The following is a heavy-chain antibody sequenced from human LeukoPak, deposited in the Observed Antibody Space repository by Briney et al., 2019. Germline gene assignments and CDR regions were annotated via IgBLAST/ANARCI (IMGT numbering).Heavy chain of an antibody. J-gene: IGHJ5*02. Sequence: ASVKVSCKASGGTFSSYAISWVRQAPGQGLEWMGGIIPYFGTANYAQKFQGRVTITTDESTSTAYMELSSLRSEDTAVYYCAREYIVVVPAAIGEGWFDPWGQGTLVTVSS. CDR3: AREYIVVVPAAIGEGWFDP. CDR2: IIPYFGTA. CDR1: GGTFSSYA. V-gene: IGHV1-69*05. D-gene: IGHD2-2*02.